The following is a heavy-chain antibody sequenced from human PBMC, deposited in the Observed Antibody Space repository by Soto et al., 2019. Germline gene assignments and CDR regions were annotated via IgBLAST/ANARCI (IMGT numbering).Heavy chain of an antibody. V-gene: IGHV4-39*01. CDR3: ARRGDNSGYLRSYDY. J-gene: IGHJ4*02. Sequence: PSETLSLTCTVSGGSISSSRYYWVWIRQTPGRGLEWIGSIYFDGAAFYNPSLKSRVTLSVDTSRNQFSLNVNSVTAADTAIYYCARRGDNSGYLRSYDYWGQGSLVTVS. D-gene: IGHD3-22*01. CDR2: IYFDGAA. CDR1: GGSISSSRYY.